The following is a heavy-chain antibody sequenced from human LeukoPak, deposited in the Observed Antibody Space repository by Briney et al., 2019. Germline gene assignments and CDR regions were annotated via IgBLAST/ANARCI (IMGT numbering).Heavy chain of an antibody. V-gene: IGHV3-33*01. Sequence: GGSLRLSCAASGFTFSSYGMHWVRQAPGKGLEWVAVIWYDGSNKYYVDSVKGRFTISRDNSKNTLYLQMNSLRAEDTAVYYCARDRGRLRPGNYYYYGMDVWGQGTTVTVSS. CDR1: GFTFSSYG. D-gene: IGHD4-17*01. CDR2: IWYDGSNK. CDR3: ARDRGRLRPGNYYYYGMDV. J-gene: IGHJ6*02.